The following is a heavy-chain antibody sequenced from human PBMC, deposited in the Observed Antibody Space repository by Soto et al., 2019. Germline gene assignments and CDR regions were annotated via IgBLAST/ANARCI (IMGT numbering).Heavy chain of an antibody. V-gene: IGHV1-69*13. CDR3: AVYDSSGYYFFDY. CDR2: IIPIFGTA. J-gene: IGHJ4*02. Sequence: ASVKVSCKASGGTFSSYAISWVRQAPGQGLEWMGGIIPIFGTANYAQKFQGRVTITADESTSTAYMELSSLRSEDTAVYYCAVYDSSGYYFFDYWGQGTLVTVSS. CDR1: GGTFSSYA. D-gene: IGHD3-22*01.